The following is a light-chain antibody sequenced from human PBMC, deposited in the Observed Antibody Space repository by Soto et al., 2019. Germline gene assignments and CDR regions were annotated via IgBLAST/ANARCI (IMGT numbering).Light chain of an antibody. Sequence: EIVLTQSPGTLSLSPGERATLSCRASQSVSSSYLAWYQQKPGQAPRLLIYGASSSATGIPDRFSGSGSGTDFTLTISRLEPEDFAAYYCQQYGSSPTFGQGTKVEIK. CDR2: GAS. CDR1: QSVSSSY. V-gene: IGKV3-20*01. J-gene: IGKJ1*01. CDR3: QQYGSSPT.